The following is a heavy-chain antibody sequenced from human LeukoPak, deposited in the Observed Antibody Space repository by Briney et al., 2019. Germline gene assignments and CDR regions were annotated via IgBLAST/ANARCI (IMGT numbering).Heavy chain of an antibody. Sequence: GGSLRLSCETSGFSFSTYWMSWVRQAPGKGLEWVANIRQDGSEKYYVDSVKGRFTISRDNAKNSLYLQMNSLRAEDTAVYYCARDGGTRLKYSFGYGDYWGQGTLVTVSS. CDR3: ARDGGTRLKYSFGYGDY. J-gene: IGHJ4*02. V-gene: IGHV3-7*01. D-gene: IGHD3-22*01. CDR1: GFSFSTYW. CDR2: IRQDGSEK.